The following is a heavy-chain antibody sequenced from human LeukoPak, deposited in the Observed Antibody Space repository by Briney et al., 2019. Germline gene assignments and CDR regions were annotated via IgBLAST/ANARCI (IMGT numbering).Heavy chain of an antibody. J-gene: IGHJ4*02. CDR3: AKDDERFDY. CDR2: ISSSGDNT. V-gene: IGHV3-23*01. Sequence: GGSLRLSCAASGFTFSSYAMSWVRQAPGKGLEWVSAISSSGDNTYYADSVKGRFTISRDNSRNTLYLQMNSLRAEDTAVYYCAKDDERFDYWGQGTLVTVSS. D-gene: IGHD5-24*01. CDR1: GFTFSSYA.